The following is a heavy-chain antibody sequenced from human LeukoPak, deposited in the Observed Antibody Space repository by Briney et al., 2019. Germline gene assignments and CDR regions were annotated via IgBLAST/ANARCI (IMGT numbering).Heavy chain of an antibody. CDR2: INPDGIKR. CDR1: GLTFSSSW. Sequence: GGSLRLSCAVSGLTFSSSWMDWVRQAPGKGLEWVASINPDGIKRYSADSEKGRFTISRDNARNSLYLQMDSLRVEDTAFYYCARDLAFSRLDYWGQGTLVTVS. V-gene: IGHV3-7*01. CDR3: ARDLAFSRLDY. D-gene: IGHD2/OR15-2a*01. J-gene: IGHJ4*02.